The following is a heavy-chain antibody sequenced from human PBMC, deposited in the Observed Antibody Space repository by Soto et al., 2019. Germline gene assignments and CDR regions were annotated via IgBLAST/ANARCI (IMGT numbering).Heavy chain of an antibody. V-gene: IGHV1-3*01. J-gene: IGHJ4*02. CDR2: INAGYGNT. Sequence: GSVKVYFKASGYPFSSYAMHLVRQAPGQRLEWMGWINAGYGNTKSSQKFQDRVTISRDTSASTAYMELTSLRSEDTALYYCARDTGDGTFDFWGQGTMVTVSS. CDR3: ARDTGDGTFDF. D-gene: IGHD7-27*01. CDR1: GYPFSSYA.